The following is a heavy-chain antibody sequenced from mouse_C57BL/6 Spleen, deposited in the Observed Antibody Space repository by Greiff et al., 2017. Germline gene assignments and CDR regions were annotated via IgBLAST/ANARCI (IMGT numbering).Heavy chain of an antibody. V-gene: IGHV1-80*01. Sequence: VQLQQSGAELVKPGASVKISCKASGYAFSSYWMNWVKQRPGKGLEWIGQIYPGDGDTNYNGKFKGKATLTADKSSSTAYMQLSRLTSEDSAVYFCGRTIYYYGSSYWYFDVWGKGTTVTVSS. CDR1: GYAFSSYW. D-gene: IGHD1-1*01. CDR3: GRTIYYYGSSYWYFDV. J-gene: IGHJ1*03. CDR2: IYPGDGDT.